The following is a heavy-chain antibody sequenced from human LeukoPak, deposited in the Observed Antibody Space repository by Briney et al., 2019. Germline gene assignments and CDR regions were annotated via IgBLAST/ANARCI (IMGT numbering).Heavy chain of an antibody. CDR3: ARSLGGSYLSSLFDY. V-gene: IGHV4-59*08. J-gene: IGHJ4*02. CDR2: INYSGST. Sequence: SETLSLTCTVSGGSISSYYWSWIRQPPGKGLEWIGYINYSGSTNYNPSLKSRLTISVDTSKNQFSLKLSSVTAADTAVYYCARSLGGSYLSSLFDYWGQGPLVTVSS. CDR1: GGSISSYY. D-gene: IGHD1-26*01.